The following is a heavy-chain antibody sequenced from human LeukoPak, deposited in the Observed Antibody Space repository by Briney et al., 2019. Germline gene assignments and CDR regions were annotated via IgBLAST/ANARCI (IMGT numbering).Heavy chain of an antibody. D-gene: IGHD5-12*01. Sequence: SETLSLTCTVSGDSISSGGYYWSWIRQHPGKGLEWIGYIYYSGSTFYNPSLKSRLTISVDTPKNQSSLRLSSVTAADTAVYYCAREPRGGGYSFDYWGQGTLVTVSS. V-gene: IGHV4-31*03. CDR3: AREPRGGGYSFDY. CDR1: GDSISSGGYY. CDR2: IYYSGST. J-gene: IGHJ4*02.